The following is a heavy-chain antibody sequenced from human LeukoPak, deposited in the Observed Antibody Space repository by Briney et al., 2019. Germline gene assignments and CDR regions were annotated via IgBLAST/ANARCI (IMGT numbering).Heavy chain of an antibody. CDR1: EGTFSNYA. D-gene: IGHD2-15*01. V-gene: IGHV1-2*02. CDR2: INPNSGGT. Sequence: EPSVNLSCKASEGTFSNYAISWVRQAPGQALEWMGWINPNSGGTSYAQKFQGRVTMTRDTSISTAYRELSRLRSDDTAVYYCARGSGVEFDYWGQGTLVTVSS. CDR3: ARGSGVEFDY. J-gene: IGHJ4*02.